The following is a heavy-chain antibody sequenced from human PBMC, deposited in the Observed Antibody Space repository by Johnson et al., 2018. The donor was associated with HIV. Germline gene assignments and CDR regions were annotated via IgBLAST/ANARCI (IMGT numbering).Heavy chain of an antibody. CDR3: ARENDAFEI. CDR1: GFTFSSYA. Sequence: VQLVESGGGLVKPGGSLRLSCAASGFTFSSYAMHWVRQAPGKGLEWVAVISYDGSNKYYADSVKGRFTISRDNSKNTLYLQMNSLRAEDTAVYYCARENDAFEIWGQGTMVTVSS. J-gene: IGHJ3*02. V-gene: IGHV3-30-3*01. CDR2: ISYDGSNK.